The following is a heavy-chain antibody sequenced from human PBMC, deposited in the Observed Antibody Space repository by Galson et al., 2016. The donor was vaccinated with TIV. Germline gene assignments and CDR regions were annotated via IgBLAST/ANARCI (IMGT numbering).Heavy chain of an antibody. J-gene: IGHJ6*02. CDR2: MSADNGDT. Sequence: SVKVSCKASGYTFRNYGITWIRQAPGQGLEWMGWMSADNGDTTCAQKLRGRVLMTRHTSTNTAYRELRSRRSDDTAVYYCARDWPPVPAATWRKSYYYYNGMDVWGQGTTVTVSS. CDR1: GYTFRNYG. CDR3: ARDWPPVPAATWRKSYYYYNGMDV. V-gene: IGHV1-18*01.